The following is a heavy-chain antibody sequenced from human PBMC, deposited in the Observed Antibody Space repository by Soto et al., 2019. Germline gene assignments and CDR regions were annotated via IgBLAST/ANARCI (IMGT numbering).Heavy chain of an antibody. J-gene: IGHJ5*02. CDR1: GYTFTTFW. Sequence: GESLKISCTGFGYTFTTFWISWVRQMPGKGLEWMGRIDPRDSYVNYSPSFQGHVTISLDKSISTAYLQWGSLKASDTTMYYCARLFCSTTTCDSWFDPWGQGTLVTVSS. D-gene: IGHD2-2*01. V-gene: IGHV5-10-1*01. CDR2: IDPRDSYV. CDR3: ARLFCSTTTCDSWFDP.